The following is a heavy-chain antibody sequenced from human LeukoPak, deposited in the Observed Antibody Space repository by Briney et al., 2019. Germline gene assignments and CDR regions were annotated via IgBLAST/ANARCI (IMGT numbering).Heavy chain of an antibody. CDR3: ARQDDYGDYFDY. J-gene: IGHJ4*02. D-gene: IGHD4-17*01. V-gene: IGHV4-4*02. CDR1: GGSISSSNW. CDR2: IYHSGST. Sequence: KTSETLSLTCAVSGGSISSSNWWSWVRQPPGKGLEWIGEIYHSGSTNYNPSLKSRVTISVDKSKNQFSLKLSSVTAADTAVYYCARQDDYGDYFDYWSQGTLVTVSS.